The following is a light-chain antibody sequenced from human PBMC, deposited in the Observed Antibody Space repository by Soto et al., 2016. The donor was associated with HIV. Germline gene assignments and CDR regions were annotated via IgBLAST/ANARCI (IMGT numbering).Light chain of an antibody. Sequence: DIQMTQSPSSLSASVGDRHTITCRASQSISSYLNWYQQKPGKAPKLLIYAASSLQSGVPSRFSGSGSGTDFTLTISSLQPEDFATYYCQQSYSTPRTFGQGTKLEIK. V-gene: IGKV1-39*01. CDR1: QSISSY. CDR3: QQSYSTPRT. J-gene: IGKJ2*01. CDR2: AAS.